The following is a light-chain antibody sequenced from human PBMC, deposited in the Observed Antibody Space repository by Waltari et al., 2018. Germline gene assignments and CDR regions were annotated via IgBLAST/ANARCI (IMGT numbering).Light chain of an antibody. CDR1: SLRTYS. Sequence: SSELTQDPAVSVALGQTVRITFQGDSLRTYSASWYQQKPGQAPLLVIYNKNNRPSGVPDRFSGSSSGNTASLTITGAQAEDEADYYCISRDSSSKHWVFGGGTKLTVL. CDR3: ISRDSSSKHWV. V-gene: IGLV3-19*01. CDR2: NKN. J-gene: IGLJ3*02.